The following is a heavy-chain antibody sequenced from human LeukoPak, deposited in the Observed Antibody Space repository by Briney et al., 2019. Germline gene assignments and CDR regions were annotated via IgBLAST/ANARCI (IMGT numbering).Heavy chain of an antibody. CDR1: GFTFSSYS. Sequence: GGSLRLSCAASGFTFSSYSMNWVRQAPGKGLEWVSHISSSNSYIYYADSVKGRFTVSRNNAKNSVYLQMNSLRAEDTAVYYCARDSELLEWLPDSDLWGQGTLVTVSS. D-gene: IGHD3-3*01. V-gene: IGHV3-21*05. CDR3: ARDSELLEWLPDSDL. J-gene: IGHJ5*02. CDR2: ISSSNSYI.